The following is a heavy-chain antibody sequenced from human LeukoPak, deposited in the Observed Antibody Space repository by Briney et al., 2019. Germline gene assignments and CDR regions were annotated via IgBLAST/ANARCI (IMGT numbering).Heavy chain of an antibody. Sequence: PGGSLRLSCAASGFTFSSDAMHWVRQAPGKGLEWVAIILSDGSKTYYPDSVRGRFTISRDNSKNTLNLQMNRLRAEDSAVYYCAKSRSLEYSSSSDFWGQGTLVTVSS. J-gene: IGHJ4*02. CDR1: GFTFSSDA. CDR2: ILSDGSKT. V-gene: IGHV3-30*02. CDR3: AKSRSLEYSSSSDF. D-gene: IGHD6-6*01.